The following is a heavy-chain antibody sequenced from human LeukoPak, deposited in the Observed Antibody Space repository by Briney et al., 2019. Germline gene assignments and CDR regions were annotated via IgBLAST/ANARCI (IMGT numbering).Heavy chain of an antibody. Sequence: ASVKVSCKVSGYTLTELSMHWVRQAPGKGLEWMGGFDPEDGETIYAQKFQGRVTMTEDTSTDTAYMELSSLRSEDTAVYYCATDSPLVVAPPLQHWGRGTLVTVSS. J-gene: IGHJ1*01. CDR2: FDPEDGET. CDR1: GYTLTELS. CDR3: ATDSPLVVAPPLQH. D-gene: IGHD3-22*01. V-gene: IGHV1-24*01.